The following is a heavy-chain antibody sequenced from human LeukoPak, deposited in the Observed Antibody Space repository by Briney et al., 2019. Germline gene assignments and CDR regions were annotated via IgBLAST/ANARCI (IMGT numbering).Heavy chain of an antibody. J-gene: IGHJ4*02. CDR1: GFTFSAST. Sequence: GGSLKLSCAASGFTFSASTMHWVRQASGKGLEWVGRIRSKAKTYATAYAASVKGRFTISRDDSKDTAYLQMNGLKTEDTAVYYCARDLLGYSYDAYYFDFWGQGTLVTVSS. CDR3: ARDLLGYSYDAYYFDF. D-gene: IGHD5-18*01. CDR2: IRSKAKTYAT. V-gene: IGHV3-73*01.